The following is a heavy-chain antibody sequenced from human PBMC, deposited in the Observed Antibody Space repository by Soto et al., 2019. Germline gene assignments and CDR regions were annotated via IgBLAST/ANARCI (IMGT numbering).Heavy chain of an antibody. CDR1: GFTFSSYA. V-gene: IGHV3-30-3*01. CDR3: VLLEVLFDP. Sequence: QVQLVESGGGVVQPGRSLRLSCAASGFTFSSYAMHWVRQAPGKGLEWVAVISYDGSNKYYADSVKGRFTISRDNSKNTLYLQMNSLRAEDTAVYYCVLLEVLFDPWGQGTLVTVSS. J-gene: IGHJ5*02. D-gene: IGHD2-8*02. CDR2: ISYDGSNK.